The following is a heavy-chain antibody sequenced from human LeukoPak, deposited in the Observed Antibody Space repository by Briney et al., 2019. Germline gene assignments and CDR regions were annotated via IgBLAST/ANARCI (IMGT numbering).Heavy chain of an antibody. CDR2: ISSSSSTI. V-gene: IGHV3-48*01. Sequence: PGGSLRLSCAASGFTFSSYSMNWVRQAPGKGLEWVSYISSSSSTIYYADSVKGRFTISRDNAKNSLYLQMNSLRAEDTAVYYCARDGRNYYDRSGYYSALAYWGQGTLVTVSS. CDR1: GFTFSSYS. J-gene: IGHJ4*02. D-gene: IGHD3-22*01. CDR3: ARDGRNYYDRSGYYSALAY.